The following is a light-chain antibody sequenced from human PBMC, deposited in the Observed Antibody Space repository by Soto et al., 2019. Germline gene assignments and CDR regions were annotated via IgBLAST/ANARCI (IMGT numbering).Light chain of an antibody. Sequence: QSVLTQPPSMSAAPGQKVIISCSGTDSNIGKNFVSWYQHFPGTSPKLIIYDNNKRPAGIPDRFSGSRSGTSATLGITGLQTGDEADYYCGTWDTSLFVWMFGGGTKVTVL. J-gene: IGLJ3*02. CDR2: DNN. CDR3: GTWDTSLFVWM. CDR1: DSNIGKNF. V-gene: IGLV1-51*01.